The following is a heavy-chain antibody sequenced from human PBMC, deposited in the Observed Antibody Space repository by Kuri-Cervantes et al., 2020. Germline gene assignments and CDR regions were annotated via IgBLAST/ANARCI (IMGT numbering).Heavy chain of an antibody. CDR1: GFSFSNARMG. Sequence: SGPTLVKPTETLTLTCTVSGFSFSNARMGVSWIRQPPGKALEWLALIDWDDDKYYSTSLKTRLTISKDTSKNQVVLTMTNMDPVDTATYYCARIVGDYIWGSYRYDAFDIWGQGTMVTVSS. CDR3: ARIVGDYIWGSYRYDAFDI. D-gene: IGHD3-16*02. CDR2: IDWDDDK. V-gene: IGHV2-70*01. J-gene: IGHJ3*02.